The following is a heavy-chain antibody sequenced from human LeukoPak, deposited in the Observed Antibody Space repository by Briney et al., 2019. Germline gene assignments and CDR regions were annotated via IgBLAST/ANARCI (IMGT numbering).Heavy chain of an antibody. CDR2: INNDGSSA. CDR3: ARRGTGHGMDV. CDR1: GFTFNNYW. J-gene: IGHJ6*02. V-gene: IGHV3-74*01. D-gene: IGHD1-1*01. Sequence: GGSLRLSCAASGFTFNNYWIRWVRQVPGKGLVWVSRINNDGSSASYVDSVKGRFTISRDNAKNTLFLQMNSLRAEDAAVYYCARRGTGHGMDVWGQGTTVIVSS.